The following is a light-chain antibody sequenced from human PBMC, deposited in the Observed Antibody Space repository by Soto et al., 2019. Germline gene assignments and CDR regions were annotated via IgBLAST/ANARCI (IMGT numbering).Light chain of an antibody. J-gene: IGLJ3*02. CDR2: EAT. Sequence: QSALPQPASVSGSPGQSITISCTGTSSDLGTYNLVSWYQQHPGKAPKLTIYEATKRPSGVSDRFSGSKSGNTASLTISGLQAEDEASYYCCSYAGGRTLVFVGGTKLTVL. V-gene: IGLV2-23*01. CDR1: SSDLGTYNL. CDR3: CSYAGGRTLV.